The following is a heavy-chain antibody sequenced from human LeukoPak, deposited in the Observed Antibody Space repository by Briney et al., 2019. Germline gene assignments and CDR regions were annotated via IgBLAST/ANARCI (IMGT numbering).Heavy chain of an antibody. CDR2: ISAYNGNT. D-gene: IGHD6-19*01. J-gene: IGHJ4*02. V-gene: IGHV1-18*01. Sequence: ASVKVSCKASGYTFTSYGISWVRQAPGQGLEWMGWISAYNGNTNYAQKLQGRVTMTTDTSTSTAYMELRSLRSDDTDVYYCARTTSIAVAAHFDYWGQGTLVTVSS. CDR3: ARTTSIAVAAHFDY. CDR1: GYTFTSYG.